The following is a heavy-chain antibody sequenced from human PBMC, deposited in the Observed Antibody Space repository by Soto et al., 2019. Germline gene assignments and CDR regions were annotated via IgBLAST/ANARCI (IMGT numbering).Heavy chain of an antibody. CDR2: VKDGGHT. Sequence: QVQLQQWGAGLLKPSETLSLNCAVTGGSLSGYYWSWIRQPPGKGLEWIGEVKDGGHTNYRPSLRGRATSASDTSNNLFSLRLNSVTAADTGGYYCARGQEGVVATHWDQGSLVTVSS. D-gene: IGHD5-12*01. J-gene: IGHJ4*02. CDR3: ARGQEGVVATH. V-gene: IGHV4-34*01. CDR1: GGSLSGYY.